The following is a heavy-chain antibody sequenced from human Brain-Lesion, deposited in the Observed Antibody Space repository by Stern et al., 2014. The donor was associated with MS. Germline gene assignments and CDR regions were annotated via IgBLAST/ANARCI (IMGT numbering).Heavy chain of an antibody. D-gene: IGHD1-26*01. CDR2: FDPEDGET. CDR1: GYTLTEFS. V-gene: IGHV1-24*01. CDR3: ATLSPGAGGNYYRHFDY. J-gene: IGHJ4*02. Sequence: QVQLVESGAEVKKPGASVKVSCKVSGYTLTEFSMNWVRQAPRKGLEWMGGFDPEDGETIYAQKFQGRVTMTEDTSTVTAYMELSSLRSEDTAVYYCATLSPGAGGNYYRHFDYWGQGTLVTVSS.